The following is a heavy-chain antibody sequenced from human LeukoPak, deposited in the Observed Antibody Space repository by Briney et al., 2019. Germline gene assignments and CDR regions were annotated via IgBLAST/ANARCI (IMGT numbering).Heavy chain of an antibody. D-gene: IGHD6-19*01. V-gene: IGHV3-48*03. J-gene: IGHJ4*02. CDR2: ISSSGSAI. Sequence: GGSPSLSCAASGFTFSSYEMNWVRQAPGKGLEWVSKISSSGSAIYYADSVRGRFTISRDNAKSSLYLQMNSLRVEDTAVYYCARGGSLGYWGQGTLVTVSS. CDR1: GFTFSSYE. CDR3: ARGGSLGY.